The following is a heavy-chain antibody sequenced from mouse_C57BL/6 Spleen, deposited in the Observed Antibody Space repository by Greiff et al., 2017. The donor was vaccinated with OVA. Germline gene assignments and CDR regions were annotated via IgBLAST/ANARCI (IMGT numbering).Heavy chain of an antibody. Sequence: ESGPGLVKPSQSLSLTCSVTGYSITSGYYWNWIRQFPGNKLEWMGYISYDGSNNYNPSLKNRISITRDTSKNQFFLKLTSVTTEDTATYYCARGLSFDYWGQGTTLTVSS. D-gene: IGHD3-3*01. V-gene: IGHV3-6*01. CDR3: ARGLSFDY. J-gene: IGHJ2*01. CDR2: ISYDGSN. CDR1: GYSITSGYY.